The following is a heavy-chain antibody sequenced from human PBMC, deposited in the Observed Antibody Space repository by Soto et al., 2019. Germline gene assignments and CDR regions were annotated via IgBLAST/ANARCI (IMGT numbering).Heavy chain of an antibody. CDR3: AKALGELSPESYDY. CDR2: NSYDGSNK. V-gene: IGHV3-30*18. J-gene: IGHJ4*02. D-gene: IGHD3-16*02. Sequence: GGSLRLSCAASGFTFSSFGMHWVRQAPGKGLEWVAFNSYDGSNKYYADSVKGRFTISRDSSEKTLYLQMNSLRPEDTAVYYCAKALGELSPESYDYWGQGTLVTVSS. CDR1: GFTFSSFG.